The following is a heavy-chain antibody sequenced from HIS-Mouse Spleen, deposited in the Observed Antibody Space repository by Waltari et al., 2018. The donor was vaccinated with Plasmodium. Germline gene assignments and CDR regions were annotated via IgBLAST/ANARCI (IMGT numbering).Heavy chain of an antibody. V-gene: IGHV4-39*07. J-gene: IGHJ1*01. CDR3: ARVGYYDSSGYYYAALNYFQH. D-gene: IGHD3-22*01. Sequence: QESGPGLVKPSETLSLTCTVSGGSISSSSYYWGWIRQPPGKGLEWIGSIYYSGSTYYNPSLKSRVTISVDTSKNQFSLKLSSVTAADTAVYYCARVGYYDSSGYYYAALNYFQHWGQGTLVTVSS. CDR2: IYYSGST. CDR1: GGSISSSSYY.